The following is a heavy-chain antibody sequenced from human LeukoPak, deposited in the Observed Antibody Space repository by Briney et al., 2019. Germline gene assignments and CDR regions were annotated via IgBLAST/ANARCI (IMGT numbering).Heavy chain of an antibody. CDR1: GFTFSSYG. Sequence: GGSLRLSCAASGFTFSSYGMHWVRQAPGKGLEWVAFIRYDGSNKYYADSVKGRSTISRDNSKNTLYLQMNSLRAEDTAVYYCAKIGGLTVTTALGYFDYWGQGTLVTVSS. J-gene: IGHJ4*02. CDR3: AKIGGLTVTTALGYFDY. CDR2: IRYDGSNK. D-gene: IGHD4-11*01. V-gene: IGHV3-30*02.